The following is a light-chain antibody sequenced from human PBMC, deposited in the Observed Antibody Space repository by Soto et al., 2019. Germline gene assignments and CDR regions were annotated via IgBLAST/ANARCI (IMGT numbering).Light chain of an antibody. J-gene: IGKJ5*01. V-gene: IGKV1-12*01. CDR3: HSRA. Sequence: SDVTQSPSSVSASVGDRVTVACRARPGVSHWLAWYQQKTGXXPKXLIYAASSLQSGVPSRFSGSGSETEFTLTISRPQLDDFATYFCHSRAFGQGTRLEI. CDR1: PGVSHW. CDR2: AAS.